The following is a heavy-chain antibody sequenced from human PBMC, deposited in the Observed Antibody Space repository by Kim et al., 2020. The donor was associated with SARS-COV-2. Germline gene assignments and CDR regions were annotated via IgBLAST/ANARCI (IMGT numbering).Heavy chain of an antibody. CDR3: ARDRLGEYGMDV. Sequence: YYADTVKGRLTTSRDNSKNTLYLQMNSLGAEDTAVYYCARDRLGEYGMDVWGQGTTVTVSS. D-gene: IGHD3-16*01. J-gene: IGHJ6*02. V-gene: IGHV3-30*07.